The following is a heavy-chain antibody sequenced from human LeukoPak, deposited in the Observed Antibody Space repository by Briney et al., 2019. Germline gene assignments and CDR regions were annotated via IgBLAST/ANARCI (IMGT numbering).Heavy chain of an antibody. V-gene: IGHV5-10-1*01. CDR1: GYSFTSYW. Sequence: GESLKISCKGSGYSFTSYWISWVRQMPGKGLEWMGRIDPSDSYTNYSPSFQGHVTISADKSISTAYLQWSSLKASDTAMYYCARRSRFCSSTSCYVGYYGMDVWGQGTTVTVSS. J-gene: IGHJ6*02. CDR2: IDPSDSYT. CDR3: ARRSRFCSSTSCYVGYYGMDV. D-gene: IGHD2-2*01.